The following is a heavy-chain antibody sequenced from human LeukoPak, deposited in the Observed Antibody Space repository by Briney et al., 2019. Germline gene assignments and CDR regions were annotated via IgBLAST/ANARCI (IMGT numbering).Heavy chain of an antibody. CDR1: GFTLSRYG. V-gene: IGHV3-23*01. CDR2: ISGNDGST. J-gene: IGHJ4*02. CDR3: AKFFMGYCSGGSCDDYFDY. Sequence: GGSLRLSCVASGFTLSRYGMSWARQAPGKGLEWVSGISGNDGSTYYADSVKGRFTISRDNSKNTLYVQMNNLRVDDTAVYYCAKFFMGYCSGGSCDDYFDYWGQGTLVTVS. D-gene: IGHD2-15*01.